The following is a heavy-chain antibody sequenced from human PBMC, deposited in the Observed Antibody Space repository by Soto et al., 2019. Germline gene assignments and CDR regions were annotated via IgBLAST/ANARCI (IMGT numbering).Heavy chain of an antibody. V-gene: IGHV3-13*01. CDR2: IGTAGDT. D-gene: IGHD1-26*01. Sequence: GGSLRLSCAASGFTFSSYDMHWVRQATGKGLEWVSAIGTAGDTYYPGSVKGRFTISREKAKNSLYLQMNSLRAGDTAVYYCARGVSRSGSYYYFDYWGQGTLVNVSS. CDR1: GFTFSSYD. CDR3: ARGVSRSGSYYYFDY. J-gene: IGHJ4*02.